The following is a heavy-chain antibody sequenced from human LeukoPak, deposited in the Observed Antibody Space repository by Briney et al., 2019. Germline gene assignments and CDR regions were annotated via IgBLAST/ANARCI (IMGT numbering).Heavy chain of an antibody. V-gene: IGHV3-48*04. J-gene: IGHJ6*04. Sequence: GGSLRLSCVGSGLIFSSYSMNWVRQAPGKGLEWISYISSSSGTIYYADSVKGRFTISRDNAKNSLYLQMNSPRAEDTAVYYCAELGITMIGGVWGKGTTVTISS. CDR2: ISSSSGTI. CDR3: AELGITMIGGV. CDR1: GLIFSSYS. D-gene: IGHD3-10*02.